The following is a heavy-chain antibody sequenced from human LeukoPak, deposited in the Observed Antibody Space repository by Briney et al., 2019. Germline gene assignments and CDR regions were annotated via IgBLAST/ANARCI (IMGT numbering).Heavy chain of an antibody. D-gene: IGHD6-6*01. V-gene: IGHV3-66*01. J-gene: IGHJ3*02. CDR1: GFTVSTNY. CDR3: ASYRYGSSFAFDI. Sequence: GGSLRLSCGASGFTVSTNYMSWVRQAPGKGMEWVSIIYSGGSTYYADSVKGRFTISRDNSKNTLYLQMNSLRAEDTAVYYCASYRYGSSFAFDIWGQGTMVTVSS. CDR2: IYSGGST.